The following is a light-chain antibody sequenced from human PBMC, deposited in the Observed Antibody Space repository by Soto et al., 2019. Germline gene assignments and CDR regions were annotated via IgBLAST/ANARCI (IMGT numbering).Light chain of an antibody. V-gene: IGKV3-15*01. CDR2: GAS. CDR3: QQYNNWPPLT. Sequence: EIVMTQSPATLSVSPGERATLSCRASQSVSSNLAWYQQKPGQAPRLLIYGASTRATGIPARFSGSESGTEFTLTISSLQSEDFAAYYCQQYNNWPPLTFGQGTKVEIK. CDR1: QSVSSN. J-gene: IGKJ1*01.